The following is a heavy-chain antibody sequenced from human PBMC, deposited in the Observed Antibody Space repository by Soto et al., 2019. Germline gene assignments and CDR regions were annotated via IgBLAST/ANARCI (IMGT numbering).Heavy chain of an antibody. CDR3: ARPYEGGYSSNHHYYYALDV. CDR1: GGTFSRYS. J-gene: IGHJ6*02. Sequence: QVQLVQSGAEVKKPGSSVKVSCKISGGTFSRYSISWVRQAPGQGLEWMGGIVPIFGTRNYAQKFQDRVTITTVESATTAHMELSNLRSEDTAVYYCARPYEGGYSSNHHYYYALDVWGQGTAVTVSS. CDR2: IVPIFGTR. V-gene: IGHV1-69*01. D-gene: IGHD3-22*01.